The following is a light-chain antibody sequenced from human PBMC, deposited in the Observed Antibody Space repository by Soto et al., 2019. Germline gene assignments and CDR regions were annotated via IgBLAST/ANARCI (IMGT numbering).Light chain of an antibody. V-gene: IGLV1-40*01. Sequence: QAVLTQPPSVSGAPGQRLTISCTGSSSNIGAGYDVHWYQQLPGTAPKLLIYANTARPSGVPARFSGSKSGTSASLAINGLQTEDEADYYCQSYDSSLRGSVFGTGTKLT. CDR2: ANT. J-gene: IGLJ1*01. CDR3: QSYDSSLRGSV. CDR1: SSNIGAGYD.